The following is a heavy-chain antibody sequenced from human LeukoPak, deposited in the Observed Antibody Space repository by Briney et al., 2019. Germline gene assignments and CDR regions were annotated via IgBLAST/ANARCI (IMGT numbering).Heavy chain of an antibody. V-gene: IGHV5-51*01. CDR2: IYPGDSDT. Sequence: GESLKISCKGSGYSFTSYWIGWVRQMPGKGLEWMGIIYPGDSDTRYSPSFQGQVTISADKSISTAYLQWSSLKASDTAMYYCARPRHLGPHSSSYFYFDYWGQGTLVTVSS. J-gene: IGHJ4*02. D-gene: IGHD3-22*01. CDR3: ARPRHLGPHSSSYFYFDY. CDR1: GYSFTSYW.